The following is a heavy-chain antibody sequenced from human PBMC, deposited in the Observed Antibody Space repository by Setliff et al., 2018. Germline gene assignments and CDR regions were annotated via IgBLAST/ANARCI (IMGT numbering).Heavy chain of an antibody. CDR2: TIPIFGTT. CDR1: GGTFSSHG. Sequence: ASVKVSCKASGGTFSSHGISWVRQAPGQGLEWMGGTIPIFGTTDYAQKFRGRVTIITDESTSTAFMQLSSLRSEDTAVYYCVREGVDSRSSTDYRYYMDVWGKGTTVTVSS. J-gene: IGHJ6*03. V-gene: IGHV1-69*05. CDR3: VREGVDSRSSTDYRYYMDV. D-gene: IGHD3-22*01.